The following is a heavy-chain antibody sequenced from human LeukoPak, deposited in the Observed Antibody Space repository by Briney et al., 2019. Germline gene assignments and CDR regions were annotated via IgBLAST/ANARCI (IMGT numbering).Heavy chain of an antibody. J-gene: IGHJ5*02. CDR1: GGSISSGCYY. CDR2: IYTSGST. V-gene: IGHV4-61*02. CDR3: ARGTSSWYAYNWFDP. Sequence: PSQTLSLTCTVSGGSISSGCYYWSWIRQPAGKGLEWIGRIYTSGSTNYNPSLKSRVTISVDTSKNQFSLKLSSVTAADTAVYYCARGTSSWYAYNWFDPWGQGTLVTASS. D-gene: IGHD6-13*01.